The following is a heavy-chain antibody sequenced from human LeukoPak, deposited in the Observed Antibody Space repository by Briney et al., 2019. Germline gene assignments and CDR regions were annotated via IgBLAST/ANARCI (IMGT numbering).Heavy chain of an antibody. D-gene: IGHD3/OR15-3a*01. J-gene: IGHJ4*02. CDR1: GGSFSGYY. CDR2: INHSGST. Sequence: SETLSLTCAVYGGSFSGYYWSWIRHPPGKGLEWIGEINHSGSTNYNPSLKSRVTISVDTSKNQFSLKLSSVTAADTAVYYCARRIFDWLKRGIDRWGQGTLVTVSS. CDR3: ARRIFDWLKRGIDR. V-gene: IGHV4-34*01.